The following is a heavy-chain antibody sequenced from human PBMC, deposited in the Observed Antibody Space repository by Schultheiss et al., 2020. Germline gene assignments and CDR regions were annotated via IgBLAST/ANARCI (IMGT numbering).Heavy chain of an antibody. D-gene: IGHD4-23*01. Sequence: SETLSLTCTVSGGSISSSSYYWVWIRQPPGKGLEWIGRTYTSGGTNYNLSLKSRITMSADTSKNQFSLKPSSVTAADTAVYYCAGGTTVGGVYWGQGTLVTVSS. CDR3: AGGTTVGGVY. V-gene: IGHV4-39*07. CDR1: GGSISSSSYY. CDR2: TYTSGGT. J-gene: IGHJ4*02.